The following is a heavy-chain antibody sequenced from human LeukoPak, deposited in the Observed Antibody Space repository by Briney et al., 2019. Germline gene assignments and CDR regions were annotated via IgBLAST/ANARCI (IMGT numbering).Heavy chain of an antibody. CDR3: ARELGITMVRGVIHNWFDP. CDR2: FYSDGFRT. D-gene: IGHD3-10*01. CDR1: GFTFNTYW. J-gene: IGHJ5*02. V-gene: IGHV3-74*01. Sequence: GGSLRLSCAASGFTFNTYWMHWVRQAPGRGLVWVSRFYSDGFRTTYAESVKGRFTISRDNAKNSLYLQMNSLRAEDTAVYYCARELGITMVRGVIHNWFDPWGQGTLVTVSS.